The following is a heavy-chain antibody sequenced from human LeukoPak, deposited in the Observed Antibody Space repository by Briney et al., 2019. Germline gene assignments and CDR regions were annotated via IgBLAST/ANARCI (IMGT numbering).Heavy chain of an antibody. CDR2: GETT. V-gene: IGHV3-23*01. D-gene: IGHD6-13*01. J-gene: IGHJ1*01. CDR3: AKSLPGYSSSWYEYLQH. Sequence: GETTYYSDSVKGRFTISRDNSKNTLFLQMNSLRVEDAAVYYCAKSLPGYSSSWYEYLQHWGQGTLVTVSS.